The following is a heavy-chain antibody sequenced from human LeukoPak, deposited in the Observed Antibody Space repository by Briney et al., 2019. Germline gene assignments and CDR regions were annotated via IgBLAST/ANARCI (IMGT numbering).Heavy chain of an antibody. CDR1: GFTFDDYT. CDR3: AKGGGAQYCSDGSCYIDY. CDR2: ISWDGGST. V-gene: IGHV3-43*01. Sequence: PGGSLRLSCAASGFTFDDYTMHWVRQAPGKGLKWVSLISWDGGSTYYADSVKGRFTISRDNSKNSLYLQMNSLRTEDTALYYCAKGGGAQYCSDGSCYIDYWGQGTLVTVSS. D-gene: IGHD2-15*01. J-gene: IGHJ4*02.